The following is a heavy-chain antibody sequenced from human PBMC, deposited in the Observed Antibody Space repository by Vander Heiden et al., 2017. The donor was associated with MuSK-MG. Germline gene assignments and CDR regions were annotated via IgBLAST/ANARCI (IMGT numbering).Heavy chain of an antibody. V-gene: IGHV4-34*01. J-gene: IGHJ4*02. CDR1: GGSFSGYY. CDR2: INHSGST. CDR3: ARGSAGGSRYYFDY. D-gene: IGHD3-16*01. Sequence: QVQLQQWGAGLLKPSETLSLTCAVYGGSFSGYYWSWIRQPPGKGLEWIGEINHSGSTNYNPSLKSRVTISVDTSKNQLSLKLRSVTAAETAVYYCARGSAGGSRYYFDYWGQGTLVTVSS.